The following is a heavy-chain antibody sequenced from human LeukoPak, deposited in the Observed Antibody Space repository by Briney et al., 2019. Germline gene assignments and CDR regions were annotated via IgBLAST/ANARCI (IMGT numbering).Heavy chain of an antibody. CDR3: AKAGSSLINWFDP. J-gene: IGHJ5*02. CDR1: GFTFSRYA. V-gene: IGHV3-23*01. D-gene: IGHD2-2*01. Sequence: PGGSLRLSCAASGFTFSRYAMSWVRQAPEKGLEWVSSISGGGLSTNYADSVKGRFTISRDNSKNTLYLQMNSLRAEDTAVYYCAKAGSSLINWFDPWGQGTLVTVSS. CDR2: ISGGGLST.